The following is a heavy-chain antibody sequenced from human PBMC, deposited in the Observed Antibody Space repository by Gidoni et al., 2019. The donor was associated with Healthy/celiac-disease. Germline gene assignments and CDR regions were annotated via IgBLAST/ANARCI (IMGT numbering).Heavy chain of an antibody. V-gene: IGHV3-23*01. J-gene: IGHJ4*02. CDR1: GFTFSSYA. CDR2: ISVSGGST. D-gene: IGHD5-18*01. Sequence: EVQLLESGGGLVQPGGSLRLPCAASGFTFSSYAMSWVRQAPGQGLEWVSAISVSGGSTYYADSVKGRFTISRDNSKNTLYLQMNSLRAEDTAVYYCAKDAATAMVTGPVGDWGQGTLVTVSS. CDR3: AKDAATAMVTGPVGD.